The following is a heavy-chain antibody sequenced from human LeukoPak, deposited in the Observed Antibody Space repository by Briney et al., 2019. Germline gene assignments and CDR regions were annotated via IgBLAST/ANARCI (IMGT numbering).Heavy chain of an antibody. V-gene: IGHV3-74*01. D-gene: IGHD3-10*01. Sequence: PGGSLRLSCAVSGFTFSNYWMYWVRQGPGKGLVWVSRLNGDGDYTNYEDSVKGRFTISRDNAKNTLYLQMNSLRAEDTAVYYCAKDLGLRAYHYYGMDVWGQGTTVTVSS. CDR3: AKDLGLRAYHYYGMDV. CDR1: GFTFSNYW. J-gene: IGHJ6*02. CDR2: LNGDGDYT.